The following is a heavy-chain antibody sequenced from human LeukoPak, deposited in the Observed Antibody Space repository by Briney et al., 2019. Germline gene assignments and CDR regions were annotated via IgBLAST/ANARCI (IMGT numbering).Heavy chain of an antibody. CDR3: ARLMVRGVSAFDI. CDR1: GYSFTSYW. J-gene: IGHJ3*02. CDR2: IYPGDSDT. V-gene: IGHV5-51*01. Sequence: GESLKISFKGSGYSFTSYWIGWVRPMPGKGLEWMGIIYPGDSDTRYSPSFQGQVTISADKSISTAYLQWSSLKASDTAMYYCARLMVRGVSAFDIWGQGTMVTVSS. D-gene: IGHD3-10*01.